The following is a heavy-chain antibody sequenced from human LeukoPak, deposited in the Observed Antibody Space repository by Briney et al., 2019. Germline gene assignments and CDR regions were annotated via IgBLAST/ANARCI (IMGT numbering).Heavy chain of an antibody. D-gene: IGHD3-22*01. CDR3: ARDAYDSNGYYYGIH. CDR2: IWYDGSKT. V-gene: IGHV3-33*01. Sequence: GSLRLSCAASGFTFSIYGMHWVRQAPSKGLEWVAIIWYDGSKTYYADSVKGRFTISRDNSQNTLSLQMNSLRAEDTAVYYCARDAYDSNGYYYGIHWGQGTPVTVSS. J-gene: IGHJ4*02. CDR1: GFTFSIYG.